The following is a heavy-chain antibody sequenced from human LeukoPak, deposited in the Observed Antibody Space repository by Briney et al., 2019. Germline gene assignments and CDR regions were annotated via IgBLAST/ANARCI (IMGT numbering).Heavy chain of an antibody. Sequence: PSETLSLTCAVYGGSFSGYYWSWIRQPPGKGLEWIGEINHSGSTNYNPSLKSRVTISVDTSKNQFSLKLSSVTAADTAVYYCATGRGYYHFWSGYYASKYFDYWGQGTLLTVSS. CDR2: INHSGST. CDR3: ATGRGYYHFWSGYYASKYFDY. V-gene: IGHV4-34*01. J-gene: IGHJ4*02. CDR1: GGSFSGYY. D-gene: IGHD3-3*01.